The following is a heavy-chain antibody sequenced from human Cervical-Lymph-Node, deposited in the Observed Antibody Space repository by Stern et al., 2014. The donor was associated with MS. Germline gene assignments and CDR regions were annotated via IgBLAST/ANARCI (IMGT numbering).Heavy chain of an antibody. CDR1: GG. Sequence: DQLVESGADVKKPGSSVRVSCKTSGGISWLRQAPGQGLEWMGGIIPFVGTANYAQTFQGRLTITADTSTNTKYMELGSLRADDPAVYYCARGAGDNWFDPWGQGTLVSVSS. CDR2: IIPFVGTA. J-gene: IGHJ5*02. CDR3: ARGAGDNWFDP. V-gene: IGHV1-69*06. D-gene: IGHD3-10*01.